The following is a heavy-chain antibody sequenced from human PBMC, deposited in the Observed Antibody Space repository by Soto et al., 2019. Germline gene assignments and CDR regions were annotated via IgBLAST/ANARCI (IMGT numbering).Heavy chain of an antibody. CDR2: IYWDDDK. Sequence: QITLKESGPTLVKPTQTLTLTCTFSGFPLSTRGVGVAWFRQPPGRALEWLALIYWDDDKRYSPSLQNRLTITRDTSKTQVVLTMTNMDPVDTATYYCAHRPYGYKYYFDYWGQGTLVTVSS. CDR3: AHRPYGYKYYFDY. D-gene: IGHD5-18*01. CDR1: GFPLSTRGVG. V-gene: IGHV2-5*02. J-gene: IGHJ4*02.